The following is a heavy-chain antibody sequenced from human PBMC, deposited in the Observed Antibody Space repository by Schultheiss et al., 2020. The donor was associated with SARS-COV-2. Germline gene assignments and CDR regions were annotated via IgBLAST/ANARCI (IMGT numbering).Heavy chain of an antibody. CDR1: GGSFSGYY. V-gene: IGHV4-59*01. CDR2: IYYSGST. D-gene: IGHD1-20*01. CDR3: ASLYNWNSMDV. Sequence: SETLSLTCAVYGGSFSGYYWTCIRQPPGKGLEWIGYIYYSGSTNYNPSLKSRVTISVDTSKNQFSLKLSSVTAADTAVYYCASLYNWNSMDVWGQGTTVTVSS. J-gene: IGHJ6*02.